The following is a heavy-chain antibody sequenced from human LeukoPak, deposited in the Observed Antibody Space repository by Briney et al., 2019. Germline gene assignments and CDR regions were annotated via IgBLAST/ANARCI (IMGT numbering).Heavy chain of an antibody. Sequence: PRGSLRLSCVTSGFPLSTYGVHWVRQAPGSGLEWLAYIHYDGYTTNYADSVKGRFTISRENSKNTLYLQMNSLRTEDTAVYYCARSPGEFSDYWGQGTLVTVSS. CDR1: GFPLSTYG. V-gene: IGHV3-30*02. D-gene: IGHD3-10*01. CDR3: ARSPGEFSDY. CDR2: IHYDGYTT. J-gene: IGHJ4*02.